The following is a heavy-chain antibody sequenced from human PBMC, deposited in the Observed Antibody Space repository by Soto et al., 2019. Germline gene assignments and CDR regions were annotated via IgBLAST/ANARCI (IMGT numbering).Heavy chain of an antibody. CDR3: AKVRRYSGYEYFDY. Sequence: PGGSLRLSCAASGFTFSNYWMHWVRQAPGKGLVWVSRIIGDGTTTAYADSVKGRFTISRDNARDTLYLQMNSLGAEDTAVYYCAKVRRYSGYEYFDYWGQGALVTVSS. D-gene: IGHD5-12*01. CDR2: IIGDGTTT. V-gene: IGHV3-74*03. J-gene: IGHJ4*02. CDR1: GFTFSNYW.